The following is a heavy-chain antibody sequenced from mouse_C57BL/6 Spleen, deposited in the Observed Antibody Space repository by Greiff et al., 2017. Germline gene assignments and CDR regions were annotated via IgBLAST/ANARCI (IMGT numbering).Heavy chain of an antibody. CDR3: VRQWTGLDY. J-gene: IGHJ2*01. V-gene: IGHV10-1*01. CDR2: IRSKSNNYAT. CDR1: GFSFNTYA. Sequence: EVHLVESGGGLVQPKGSLKLSCAASGFSFNTYAMNWVRQAPGKGLEWVARIRSKSNNYATYYADSVKDRFTISRDDSESMLYLQMNNLKTEDTAMYYCVRQWTGLDYWGQGTTLTVSS.